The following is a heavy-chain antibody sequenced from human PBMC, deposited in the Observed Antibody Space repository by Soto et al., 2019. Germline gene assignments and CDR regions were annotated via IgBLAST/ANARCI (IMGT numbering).Heavy chain of an antibody. J-gene: IGHJ4*02. CDR3: ARDFGHGYYLDY. V-gene: IGHV3-48*02. Sequence: GGSLRLSCVASGFSFSDYNMNWVRQAPGKGLEWVSYITDSSDTVHYADSVRGRFTISRDNAESSLYLQMNSLRDEDTAVYFCARDFGHGYYLDYWGRGTLVTVSS. CDR2: ITDSSDTV. CDR1: GFSFSDYN. D-gene: IGHD3-3*01.